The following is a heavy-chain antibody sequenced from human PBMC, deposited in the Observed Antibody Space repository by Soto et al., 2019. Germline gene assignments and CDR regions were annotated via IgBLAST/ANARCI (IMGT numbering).Heavy chain of an antibody. CDR3: AAYCYTMTCTHFHGYS. CDR1: GFTFIAHN. J-gene: IGHJ5*02. Sequence: GESLSLSCEASGFTFIAHNMQWVRQAPGKGLEWLAFISYDAGIKYYGDSVKGRFTISRDNAKNALYLQMNSLRVEDTAVYYCAAYCYTMTCTHFHGYSWGQGTQVTVSS. V-gene: IGHV3-30-3*01. CDR2: ISYDAGIK. D-gene: IGHD3-16*02.